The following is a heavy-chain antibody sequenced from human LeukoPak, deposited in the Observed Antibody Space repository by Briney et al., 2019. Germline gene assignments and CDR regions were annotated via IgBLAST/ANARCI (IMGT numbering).Heavy chain of an antibody. J-gene: IGHJ4*02. D-gene: IGHD3-22*01. CDR1: GLTVRSKP. CDR3: AKAQEGYYYDSSGYFPWDY. Sequence: PGGSLRLSYACSGLTVRSKPMKWVRQAPGKGLEWVSVIYSAGTTLYADSVKGRFTVSRDNSKNTLYLQMNTLRAEDTAVYYCAKAQEGYYYDSSGYFPWDYWGQGTLVTVSS. CDR2: IYSAGTT. V-gene: IGHV3-53*01.